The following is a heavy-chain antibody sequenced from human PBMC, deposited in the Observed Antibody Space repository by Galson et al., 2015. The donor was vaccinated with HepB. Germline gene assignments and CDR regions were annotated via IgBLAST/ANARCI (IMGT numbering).Heavy chain of an antibody. CDR1: GFTFSSYA. V-gene: IGHV3-23*01. Sequence: SLRLSCAASGFTFSSYALSWVRQAPGKGLEWVSDISGSGGSTYYADSVKGRFTISRDNSKNTLYLQMNSLRVEDTAVYHCAKTDSVAAFPAFDCWGQGTLVTVSS. D-gene: IGHD2-15*01. CDR2: ISGSGGST. CDR3: AKTDSVAAFPAFDC. J-gene: IGHJ4*02.